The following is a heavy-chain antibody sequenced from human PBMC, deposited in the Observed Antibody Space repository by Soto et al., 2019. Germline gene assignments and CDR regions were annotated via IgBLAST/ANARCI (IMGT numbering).Heavy chain of an antibody. D-gene: IGHD6-19*01. CDR1: GYTFSGCG. CDR2: ISAYNGNT. Sequence: ASVKVACTASGYTFSGCGSGWLRRATGQRLEWMGWISAYNGNTNYAQKLQGTVTMTTDTSTSTAYMELRSLRSDDTAVYSCARGASVAVAHFYYWRQGTLVTVSS. CDR3: ARGASVAVAHFYY. V-gene: IGHV1-18*04. J-gene: IGHJ4*02.